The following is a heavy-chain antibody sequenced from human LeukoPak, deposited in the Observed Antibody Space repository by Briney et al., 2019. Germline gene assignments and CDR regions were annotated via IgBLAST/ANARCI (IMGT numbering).Heavy chain of an antibody. CDR1: GFTFSSYS. Sequence: GGSLRLSCAASGFTFSSYSMNWVRQAPGKGLEWVSSISSSSSYIYYADSVKGRFTISRDNAKNSLYLQMSSLRAEDTAVYYCAKDHGIAVAPDGMDVWGKGTTVTVSS. CDR2: ISSSSSYI. CDR3: AKDHGIAVAPDGMDV. J-gene: IGHJ6*04. D-gene: IGHD6-19*01. V-gene: IGHV3-21*04.